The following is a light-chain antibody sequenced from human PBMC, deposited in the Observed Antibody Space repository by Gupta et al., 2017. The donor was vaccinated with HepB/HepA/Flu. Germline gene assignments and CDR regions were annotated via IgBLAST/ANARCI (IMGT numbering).Light chain of an antibody. J-gene: IGKJ1*01. Sequence: DIFITQPPATLSVSPGERATLSCRASQSVSSNLAWYQQKPGQAPRLLIYGASTRATGIPARFSGSGSGTEFTLTISSLQSEDFAVYYCQQYNNWPETFGQGTKVEIK. CDR1: QSVSSN. CDR2: GAS. V-gene: IGKV3-15*01. CDR3: QQYNNWPET.